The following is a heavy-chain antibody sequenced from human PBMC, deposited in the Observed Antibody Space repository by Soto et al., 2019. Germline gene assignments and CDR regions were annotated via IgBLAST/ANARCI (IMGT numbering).Heavy chain of an antibody. CDR3: AHSVVAGLGYYFDY. CDR2: IYWDDDK. D-gene: IGHD6-19*01. V-gene: IGHV2-5*02. Sequence: QITLKESGPTLVKPTQTLTLTCTFSGFSLSSTRVAVGWIRQPPGKALEWLALIYWDDDKRYSPLLKSRLTITKDTSKNQVVRTMTNRDPVDTATYYCAHSVVAGLGYYFDYWGQGTLVTVSS. J-gene: IGHJ4*02. CDR1: GFSLSSTRVA.